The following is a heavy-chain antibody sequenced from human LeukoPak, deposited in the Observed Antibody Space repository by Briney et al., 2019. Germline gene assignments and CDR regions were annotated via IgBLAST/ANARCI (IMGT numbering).Heavy chain of an antibody. Sequence: GGSLRLSCAASGFTFSSYAMSWVRQAPGKGLEWVSAISGSGGSTYYADSVKGRFTISRDNSKNTLYLQMNCLRAEDTAVYYCAKARGDQYYYDSSGYWDYWGQGTLVTVSS. D-gene: IGHD3-22*01. CDR3: AKARGDQYYYDSSGYWDY. V-gene: IGHV3-23*01. J-gene: IGHJ4*02. CDR2: ISGSGGST. CDR1: GFTFSSYA.